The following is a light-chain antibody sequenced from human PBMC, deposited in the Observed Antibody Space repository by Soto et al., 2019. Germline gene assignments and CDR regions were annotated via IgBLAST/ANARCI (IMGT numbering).Light chain of an antibody. Sequence: LTQSVSVTGSHGRSLTITCTGTSSDVGGYNYVSWYQQHPGKAPKLMIYDVSNRPSGVSNRFSGSKSGNTASLTISGLQAEDEADYYCSSYTSSSSYVFGTGTKVTVL. CDR1: SSDVGGYNY. CDR2: DVS. CDR3: SSYTSSSSYV. J-gene: IGLJ1*01. V-gene: IGLV2-14*01.